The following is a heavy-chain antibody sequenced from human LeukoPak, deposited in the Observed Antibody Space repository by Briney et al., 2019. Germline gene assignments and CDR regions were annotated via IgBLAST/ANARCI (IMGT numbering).Heavy chain of an antibody. J-gene: IGHJ4*02. V-gene: IGHV3-33*01. CDR1: GFTFSSYG. CDR2: IWYDGSNK. Sequence: PGGSLRLSCAASGFTFSSYGMHWVRQAPGKGLEWVAVIWYDGSNKYYADSVKGRFTIPRDNSKNTLYLQMNSLRAEDTAVYYCARGGVVVAASILTFWGQGTLVTVSS. CDR3: ARGGVVVAASILTF. D-gene: IGHD2-15*01.